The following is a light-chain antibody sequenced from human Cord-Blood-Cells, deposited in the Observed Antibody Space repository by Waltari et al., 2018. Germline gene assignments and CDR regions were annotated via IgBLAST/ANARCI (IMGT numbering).Light chain of an antibody. J-gene: IGLJ3*02. CDR3: AAWDDSLNGWV. V-gene: IGLV1-44*01. CDR1: SPNIGSNP. Sequence: QSVLTQPPSASGTPGQRVTISCSGSSPNIGSNPVNWYQQLPGTAPKLLIYSNNQRPSGVPDRFSGSKSGPSASLAISGLQSEDEADYYCAAWDDSLNGWVFGGGTKLTVL. CDR2: SNN.